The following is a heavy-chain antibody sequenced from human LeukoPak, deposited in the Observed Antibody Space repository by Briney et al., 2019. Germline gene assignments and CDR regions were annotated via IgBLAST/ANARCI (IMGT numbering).Heavy chain of an antibody. Sequence: GGSLRLSCAASGFTFSSYSMNWVRQAPGKGLEWVSYISSSSSTIYYADSVKGRFTISRDNAKNSLYLQMNSLGAEDTAVYYCASIRLFPTFDPWGQGTLVTVSS. J-gene: IGHJ5*02. CDR3: ASIRLFPTFDP. CDR2: ISSSSSTI. V-gene: IGHV3-48*01. CDR1: GFTFSSYS. D-gene: IGHD3-10*02.